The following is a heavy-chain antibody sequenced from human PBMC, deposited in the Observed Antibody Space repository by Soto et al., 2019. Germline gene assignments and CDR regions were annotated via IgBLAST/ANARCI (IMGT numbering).Heavy chain of an antibody. CDR1: GYTFTSYY. V-gene: IGHV1-46*01. Sequence: QVQLVQSGAEVKKPGASVKVSCKASGYTFTSYYMHWVRQAPGQGLEWMGIINPSGGSTSYAQKFQGRVTMTRATSTSTGYMELSSLRSEDTAVYYCASSLPCSGVSCYSIQEHYPLDYWGQGTLVTVSS. CDR3: ASSLPCSGVSCYSIQEHYPLDY. CDR2: INPSGGST. J-gene: IGHJ4*02. D-gene: IGHD2-15*01.